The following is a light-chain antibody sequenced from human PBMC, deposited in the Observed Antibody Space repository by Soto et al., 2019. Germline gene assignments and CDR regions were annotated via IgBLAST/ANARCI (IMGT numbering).Light chain of an antibody. Sequence: DIQLTQSPSFLSASVRDGVTITCRASQGISTYLAWYQQKPGKAPTLLIYAASTLQSGVPSRFSGSGSGTEFTLTIISLQPEDFTTYYCQQLNTYPRTFGQGNKVEIK. J-gene: IGKJ1*01. CDR2: AAS. CDR3: QQLNTYPRT. CDR1: QGISTY. V-gene: IGKV1-9*01.